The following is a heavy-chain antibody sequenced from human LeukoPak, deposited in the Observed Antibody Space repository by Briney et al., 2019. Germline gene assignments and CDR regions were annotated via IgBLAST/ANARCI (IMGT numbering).Heavy chain of an antibody. CDR3: AREILGGFNPGAY. D-gene: IGHD1-14*01. CDR2: IHRSGSP. CDR1: GGAISSSSYY. V-gene: IGHV4-39*06. Sequence: PSETLSLTCKVSGGAISSSSYYWGWIRQPPGKGLEWIGEIHRSGSPNYNPSLQSRVTISIDRSRNQIALELSSVTAADTAVYYCAREILGGFNPGAYWGQGTLVTVSS. J-gene: IGHJ4*02.